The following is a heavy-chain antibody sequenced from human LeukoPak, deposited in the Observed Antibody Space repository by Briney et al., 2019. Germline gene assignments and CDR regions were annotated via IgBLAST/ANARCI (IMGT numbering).Heavy chain of an antibody. V-gene: IGHV4-59*08. CDR3: ARSTAVAGTFDS. CDR1: GGSISSYY. D-gene: IGHD6-19*01. Sequence: SETLSLTCTVSGGSISSYYWNWIRQPPGKGLEWIGYIYYRERTNYNPSLKSRLTMSVDTSKNQFSLRLSSVTAADTAVYYCARSTAVAGTFDSWGQGTLVSVS. CDR2: IYYRERT. J-gene: IGHJ4*02.